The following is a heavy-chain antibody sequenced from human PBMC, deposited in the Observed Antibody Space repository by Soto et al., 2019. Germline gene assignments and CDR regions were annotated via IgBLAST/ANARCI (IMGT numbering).Heavy chain of an antibody. Sequence: PGGSLRLSCAASGFTFSSYAMSWVRRAPGKGLEWVSAISGSGGSTYYADSVKGRFTISRDNSKNTLYLQMNSLRAEDTAVYYCAKAHRYSYGIDYWGQGTLVTAPQ. CDR1: GFTFSSYA. J-gene: IGHJ4*02. V-gene: IGHV3-23*01. CDR2: ISGSGGST. D-gene: IGHD5-18*01. CDR3: AKAHRYSYGIDY.